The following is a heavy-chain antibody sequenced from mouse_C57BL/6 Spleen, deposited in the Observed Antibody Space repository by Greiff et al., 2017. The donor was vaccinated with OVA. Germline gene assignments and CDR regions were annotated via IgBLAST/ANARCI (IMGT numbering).Heavy chain of an antibody. V-gene: IGHV1-20*01. CDR3: ARHYDYDGEDFDY. Sequence: EVQLQQSGPELVKPGDSVKISCKASGYSFTGYFMNWVMQSHGKSLEWIGRINPYNGDTFYNQKFKGKATLTVDKSSSTAHMELRSLTSEDSAVYYCARHYDYDGEDFDYWGQGTTLTVSS. J-gene: IGHJ2*01. CDR2: INPYNGDT. D-gene: IGHD2-4*01. CDR1: GYSFTGYF.